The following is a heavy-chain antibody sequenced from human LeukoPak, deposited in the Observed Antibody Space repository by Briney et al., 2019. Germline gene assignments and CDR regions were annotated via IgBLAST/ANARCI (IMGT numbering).Heavy chain of an antibody. V-gene: IGHV3-43*02. J-gene: IGHJ4*02. CDR3: ARSLPDYFDY. CDR2: ISGDGGTT. CDR1: GFTFDDYA. Sequence: QPGGSLRLSCAASGFTFDDYAMHWVRQAPGKGLEWVSLISGDGGTTYSADSVKGRFPISRDNSKNSLYLQMNSLRTEDTALYYCARSLPDYFDYWGQGTLVTVSS.